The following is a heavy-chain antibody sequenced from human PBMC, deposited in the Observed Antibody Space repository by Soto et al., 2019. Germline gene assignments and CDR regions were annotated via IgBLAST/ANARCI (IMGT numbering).Heavy chain of an antibody. D-gene: IGHD3-3*01. Sequence: SESLALTCAVSGGCVTGGRVYWSWLRQTPGKGLEWIGSIHYSGSTYYSPSLKSRVTISVDTSKNQFSLKLSSVTAADTAVYYCARQLRFLEWRHYHFDYWGQGTLVTVSS. CDR3: ARQLRFLEWRHYHFDY. V-gene: IGHV4-39*01. J-gene: IGHJ4*02. CDR1: GGCVTGGRVY. CDR2: IHYSGST.